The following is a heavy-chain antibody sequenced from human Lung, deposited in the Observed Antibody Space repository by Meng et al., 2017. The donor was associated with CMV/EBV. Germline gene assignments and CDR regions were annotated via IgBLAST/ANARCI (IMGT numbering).Heavy chain of an antibody. Sequence: SXTLSLXCAVYGGSFSGYYWSWIRQPPGKGLEWIGEINHSGSTNYNPSLKSRVTISVDTSKNQFSLKLSSVTAADTAVYYCARGRRGGFLEWLLSGNWFDPWXQGTXVTGSS. CDR1: GGSFSGYY. CDR3: ARGRRGGFLEWLLSGNWFDP. CDR2: INHSGST. J-gene: IGHJ5*02. V-gene: IGHV4-34*01. D-gene: IGHD3-3*01.